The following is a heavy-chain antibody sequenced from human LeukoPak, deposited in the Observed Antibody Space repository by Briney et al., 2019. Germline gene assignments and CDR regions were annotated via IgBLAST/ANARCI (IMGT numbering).Heavy chain of an antibody. CDR1: GFTFSSYA. J-gene: IGHJ4*02. D-gene: IGHD3-22*01. V-gene: IGHV3-23*01. Sequence: GGSLRLSCAASGFTFSSYAMSWVRQAPGKGLEWVSAISGSGGSTYYADSVKGRFTISRDNAKNSLYLQMNSPRAEDTAVYYCCMYYYDSSGYEFDYWGQGTLVTVSS. CDR3: CMYYYDSSGYEFDY. CDR2: ISGSGGST.